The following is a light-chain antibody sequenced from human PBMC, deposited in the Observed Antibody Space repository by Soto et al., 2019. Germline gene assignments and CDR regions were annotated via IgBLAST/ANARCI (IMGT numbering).Light chain of an antibody. J-gene: IGKJ1*01. CDR2: AAS. CDR3: LQDHDDSWT. CDR1: RDIGSD. V-gene: IGKV1-6*01. Sequence: AIRMSHSRSSLAASPGCMITITCRASRDIGSDLSWYQQKPGKAPTLLIYAASNLQSGVPSRFRGSRSGTEFTLTVSSLQPEDFATYYCLQDHDDSWTFGQGTKADIK.